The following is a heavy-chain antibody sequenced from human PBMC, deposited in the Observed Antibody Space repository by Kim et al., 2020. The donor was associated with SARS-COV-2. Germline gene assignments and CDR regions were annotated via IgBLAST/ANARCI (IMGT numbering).Heavy chain of an antibody. D-gene: IGHD6-19*01. CDR2: ISSSSSYI. CDR1: GFTFSSYS. CDR3: ARDWTRISGWYVGWFDP. V-gene: IGHV3-21*01. Sequence: GGSLRLSCAASGFTFSSYSMNWVRQAPGKGLEWVSSISSSSSYIYYADSVKGRFTISRDNAKNSLYLQMNSLRAEDTAVYYCARDWTRISGWYVGWFDPWGQGTLVTVSS. J-gene: IGHJ5*02.